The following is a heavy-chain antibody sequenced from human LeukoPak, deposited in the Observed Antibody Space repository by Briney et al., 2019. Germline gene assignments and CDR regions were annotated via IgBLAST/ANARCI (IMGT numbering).Heavy chain of an antibody. J-gene: IGHJ4*02. CDR1: GYTFTTYG. CDR2: ISADNGNT. Sequence: ASVKVSCKASGYTFTTYGITWVRQAPGQGLEWLGWISADNGNTNYAQKVQDRVILTTDTSTSTAYMELRSLRSDDTAVYYCARGGKMGHSGSGSYSPLHYWGQGTLVTVSS. CDR3: ARGGKMGHSGSGSYSPLHY. V-gene: IGHV1-18*01. D-gene: IGHD3-10*01.